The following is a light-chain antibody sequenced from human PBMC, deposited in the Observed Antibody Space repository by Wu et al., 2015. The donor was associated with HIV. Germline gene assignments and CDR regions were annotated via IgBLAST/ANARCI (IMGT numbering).Light chain of an antibody. Sequence: EIVMTQSPATLSVSPGEGATLSCRTSQSVNSDLAWYQQKPGQAPRLLIYGASTRATGVPARFSGSGSGTVFTLTISSMQSEDFAVYYCQQYYNWPPITFGQGTRLDIK. CDR3: QQYYNWPPIT. CDR1: QSVNSD. CDR2: GAS. V-gene: IGKV3-15*01. J-gene: IGKJ5*01.